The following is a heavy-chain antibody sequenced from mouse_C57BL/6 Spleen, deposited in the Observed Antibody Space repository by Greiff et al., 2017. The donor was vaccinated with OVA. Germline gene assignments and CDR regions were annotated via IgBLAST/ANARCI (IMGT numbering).Heavy chain of an antibody. D-gene: IGHD2-2*01. V-gene: IGHV1-64*01. Sequence: QVHVKQPGAELVKPGASVKLSCKASGYTFTSYWMHWVKQRPGQGLEWIGMIHPNSGSTNYNEKFKSKATLTVDKSSSTAYMQLSSLTSEDSAVYYCARGKKSTMVTYWYFDVWGTGTTVTVSS. CDR3: ARGKKSTMVTYWYFDV. CDR1: GYTFTSYW. J-gene: IGHJ1*03. CDR2: IHPNSGST.